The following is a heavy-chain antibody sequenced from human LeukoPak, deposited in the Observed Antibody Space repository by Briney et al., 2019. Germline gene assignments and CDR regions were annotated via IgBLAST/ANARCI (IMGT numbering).Heavy chain of an antibody. CDR3: ARLYSSSWYNAFDI. CDR2: LSSSSSYI. CDR1: GFTFSSYT. V-gene: IGHV3-21*01. J-gene: IGHJ3*02. D-gene: IGHD6-13*01. Sequence: GGSLRLSCAASGFTFSSYTMNWVRQAPGKGLEWVSCLSSSSSYIYYADSVKGRFTISRDNAKNSLYLQMNSLRAEDTAVYYCARLYSSSWYNAFDIWGQGTMVTVSS.